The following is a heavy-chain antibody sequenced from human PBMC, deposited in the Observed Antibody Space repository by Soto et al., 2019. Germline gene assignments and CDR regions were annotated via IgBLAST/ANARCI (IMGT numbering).Heavy chain of an antibody. D-gene: IGHD1-26*01. J-gene: IGHJ4*02. CDR1: GGSISSRTHF. CDR3: ARWDSWNSGSYVDF. Sequence: SETLSLTCTVSGGSISSRTHFWGWIRQSPGKGLEWIGTIFYRGNTFYNPSLKSRLTISVDTSRNQFSLKLSSVTATDTAVYYCARWDSWNSGSYVDFWGQGTLVTVSS. CDR2: IFYRGNT. V-gene: IGHV4-39*01.